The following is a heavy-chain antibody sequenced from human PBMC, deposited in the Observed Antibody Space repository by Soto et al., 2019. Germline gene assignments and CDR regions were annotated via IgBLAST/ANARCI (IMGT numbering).Heavy chain of an antibody. D-gene: IGHD3-3*01. CDR1: VFTFNTYA. Sequence: GGSLRLSCAASVFTFNTYAMTWVRQAPGTGLEWVSSISASAGNTYYADSVKGRFTISRDNSKNTLYMQMDNLRAEDTAVYYCAKDPTELRFLEWLPNYFDCWGQGVPVTVSS. CDR2: ISASAGNT. V-gene: IGHV3-23*01. J-gene: IGHJ4*02. CDR3: AKDPTELRFLEWLPNYFDC.